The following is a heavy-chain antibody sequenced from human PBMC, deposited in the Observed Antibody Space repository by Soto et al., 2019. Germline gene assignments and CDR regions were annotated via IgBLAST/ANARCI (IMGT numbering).Heavy chain of an antibody. V-gene: IGHV3-33*01. D-gene: IGHD2-2*02. CDR3: VRHPYLPAAVRLSSLRY. CDR1: GFSFSSYA. Sequence: QVQLVESGGGVVQPGRSLRLSCAASGFSFSSYAMHWVRQAPGKGLEWVAVIWYDGVNKYYADSVKGRFTISRDNSNNTLYVQMNSLKAEDTPVYSCVRHPYLPAAVRLSSLRYSGPGTLVTVSS. J-gene: IGHJ4*02. CDR2: IWYDGVNK.